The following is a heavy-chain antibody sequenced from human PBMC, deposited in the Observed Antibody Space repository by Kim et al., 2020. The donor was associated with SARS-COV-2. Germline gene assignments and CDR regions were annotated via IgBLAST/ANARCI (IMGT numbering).Heavy chain of an antibody. D-gene: IGHD2-21*02. J-gene: IGHJ5*02. V-gene: IGHV3-23*01. Sequence: GGSLRLSCAASGFTFSSYAMSWVRQAPGKGLEWVSAISGSGGSTYYADSVKGRFTISRDNSKNTLYLQMNSLRAEDTAVYYCAKMPHIVVVTAMRYNWFDPWGQGTLVTVSS. CDR1: GFTFSSYA. CDR3: AKMPHIVVVTAMRYNWFDP. CDR2: ISGSGGST.